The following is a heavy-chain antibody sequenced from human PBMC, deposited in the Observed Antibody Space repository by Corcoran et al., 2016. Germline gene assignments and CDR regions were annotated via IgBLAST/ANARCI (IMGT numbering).Heavy chain of an antibody. CDR1: GDSVSSNSAA. Sequence: QVQLQQSGPGLVKPSQTLSLTCAISGDSVSSNSAAWNWIRQSPSRGLEWLGRTYYRSKWYNDYAVSVKSRITINPDTSKNQFSLQLNSVTPEDTAVYYCARVPFWSGYYPHYYYGMDVWGQGTTVTVSS. D-gene: IGHD3-3*01. CDR2: TYYRSKWYN. J-gene: IGHJ6*02. CDR3: ARVPFWSGYYPHYYYGMDV. V-gene: IGHV6-1*01.